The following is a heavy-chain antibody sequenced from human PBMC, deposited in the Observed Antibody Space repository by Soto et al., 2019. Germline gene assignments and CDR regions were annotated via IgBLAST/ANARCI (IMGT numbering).Heavy chain of an antibody. D-gene: IGHD1-26*01. V-gene: IGHV1-18*01. CDR2: INPSNDNT. CDR1: GYTFSGFG. CDR3: ARDPFYSGTNLQVGYFDS. Sequence: QVLLLQSGAEVKKPGASVKVSCKASGYTFSGFGISWMRQAPGQGLEWMAWINPSNDNTNYAQSLQGRVTLTTDTSTSTAYMELRSLRSDDTAVYYCARDPFYSGTNLQVGYFDSWGQGTLVTVSS. J-gene: IGHJ4*02.